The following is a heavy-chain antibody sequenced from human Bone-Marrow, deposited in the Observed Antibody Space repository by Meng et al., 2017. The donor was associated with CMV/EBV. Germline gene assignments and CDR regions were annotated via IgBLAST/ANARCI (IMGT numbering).Heavy chain of an antibody. CDR1: GFTFSGYS. V-gene: IGHV3-21*01. CDR2: ISSSGDNI. J-gene: IGHJ4*02. Sequence: GESLKISCAASGFTFSGYSMTWVRQAPGKGLEWVSSISSSGDNISYAGSVKGRFTISRDNAKTSLYLQMNSLRAEDTALYYCARVVTIFGVVNDYWGQGTLVTVSS. CDR3: ARVVTIFGVVNDY. D-gene: IGHD3-3*01.